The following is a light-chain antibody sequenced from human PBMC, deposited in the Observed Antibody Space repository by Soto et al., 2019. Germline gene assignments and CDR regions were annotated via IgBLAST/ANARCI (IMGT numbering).Light chain of an antibody. CDR2: EVS. Sequence: QSALTQPASVSGSPGQSITISCTGTSSDVGGYNYVSWYQQHPGKAPKLMIYEVSSRPSGVSNRFSGSKSGNTASLTISGLQAEDEADYYCSSYTSSRTLDVFGTGTKVTVL. CDR1: SSDVGGYNY. V-gene: IGLV2-14*01. J-gene: IGLJ1*01. CDR3: SSYTSSRTLDV.